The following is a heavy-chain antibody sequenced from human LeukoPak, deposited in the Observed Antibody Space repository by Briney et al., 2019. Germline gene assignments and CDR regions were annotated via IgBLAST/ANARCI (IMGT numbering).Heavy chain of an antibody. V-gene: IGHV4-59*01. J-gene: IGHJ6*02. CDR2: IYHSGST. CDR3: ARDLGSGSYYKGVDV. CDR1: GGSISSYY. D-gene: IGHD3-10*01. Sequence: SETLSLTCTVSGGSISSYYWSWIRQPPGKGLEWIGHIYHSGSTHYNPSLKSRVTISVDTSKNQFSLKLSSVTAADRGVYYCARDLGSGSYYKGVDVWGQGTTVTVS.